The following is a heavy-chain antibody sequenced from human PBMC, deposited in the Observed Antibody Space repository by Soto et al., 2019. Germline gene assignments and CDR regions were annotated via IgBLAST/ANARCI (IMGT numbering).Heavy chain of an antibody. V-gene: IGHV4-30-4*08. CDR3: ASTSGSDHFDP. CDR1: NAYIDNN. D-gene: IGHD5-12*01. Sequence: ASETLSLTCTVANAYIDNNGNWVRQPPGKGLEWIGEIHHSGSSYNNPSLKSRVTISVDTSKNQFSLKLSSVTAADTAVYYCASTSGSDHFDPWGQGTLVTVSS. J-gene: IGHJ5*02. CDR2: IHHSGSS.